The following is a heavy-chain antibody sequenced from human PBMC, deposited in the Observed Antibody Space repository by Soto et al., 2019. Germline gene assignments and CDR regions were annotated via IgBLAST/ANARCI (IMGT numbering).Heavy chain of an antibody. J-gene: IGHJ4*02. CDR1: GFSFSTFW. CDR2: INQDGSEK. V-gene: IGHV3-7*02. Sequence: PGGSLRLSCVTSGFSFSTFWLNWVRQAPGKGLEWVANINQDGSEKYYVDSVKGRFTISRDNAQSSLYLQMNSLRVEDTAVYYCARNGIWSSYDYWGQGALVTVSS. CDR3: ARNGIWSSYDY. D-gene: IGHD6-13*01.